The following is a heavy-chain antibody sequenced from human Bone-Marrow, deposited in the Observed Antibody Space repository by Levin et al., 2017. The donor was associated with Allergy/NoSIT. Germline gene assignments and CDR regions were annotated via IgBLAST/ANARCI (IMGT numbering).Heavy chain of an antibody. V-gene: IGHV3-23*01. CDR2: ISASGGDS. CDR1: GFTFNNYA. D-gene: IGHD3-22*01. Sequence: GGSLRLSCVGSGFTFNNYAMTWVRQAPGKGMEGVAVISASGGDSHYADSVKGRFTISRDNSNNTLYLQANTLLGEDASIYYCAKAHKSDSSGYYLYYFGMDVWGQGTAVTVS. CDR3: AKAHKSDSSGYYLYYFGMDV. J-gene: IGHJ6*02.